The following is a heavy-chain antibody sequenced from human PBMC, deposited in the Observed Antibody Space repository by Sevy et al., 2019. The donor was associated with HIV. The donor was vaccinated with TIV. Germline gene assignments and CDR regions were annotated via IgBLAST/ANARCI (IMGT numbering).Heavy chain of an antibody. Sequence: SETLSLTCTVSGGSISSYYWSWIRQPPGKGLEWIGYIYYSGSTNYNPYLRSRVTISVDTSTNQFSLKLSSVTAADTAGYYGAGGEIPTPYYDGMDVWGQGTTVTVSS. CDR1: GGSISSYY. D-gene: IGHD2-2*02. V-gene: IGHV4-59*01. CDR2: IYYSGST. J-gene: IGHJ6*02. CDR3: AGGEIPTPYYDGMDV.